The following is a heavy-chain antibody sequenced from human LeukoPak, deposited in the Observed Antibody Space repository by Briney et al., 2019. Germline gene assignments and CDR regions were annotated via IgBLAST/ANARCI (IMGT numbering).Heavy chain of an antibody. CDR3: ARVSGGRNIVVVPAASYYFDY. J-gene: IGHJ4*02. D-gene: IGHD2-2*01. CDR2: ISYDGSNK. Sequence: PGGSLRLSCAASGFTFSSYAMHWVRQAPGQGLEWVAVISYDGSNKYYADSVKGRFTISRDNSKNTLYLQMNSLRAEDTAVYYCARVSGGRNIVVVPAASYYFDYWGQGTLVTVSS. V-gene: IGHV3-30-3*01. CDR1: GFTFSSYA.